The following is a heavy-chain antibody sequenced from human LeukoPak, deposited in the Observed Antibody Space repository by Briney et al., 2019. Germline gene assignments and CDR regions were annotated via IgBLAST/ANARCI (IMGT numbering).Heavy chain of an antibody. J-gene: IGHJ4*02. CDR2: FDPEDGET. V-gene: IGHV1-24*01. Sequence: ASVKVSCKVSGYTLTELSMHWVRQAPGKGLEWMGGFDPEDGETIYAQKFQGRVTMTEDTSTDTAYMELSSLRSEDTAVYYCATGGGYGYLFDYWGQGTLVTVSS. CDR3: ATGGGYGYLFDY. CDR1: GYTLTELS. D-gene: IGHD5-18*01.